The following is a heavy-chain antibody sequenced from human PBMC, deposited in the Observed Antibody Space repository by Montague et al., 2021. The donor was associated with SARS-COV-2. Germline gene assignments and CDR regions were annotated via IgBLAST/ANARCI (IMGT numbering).Heavy chain of an antibody. CDR1: GFSLSTSGMR. J-gene: IGHJ3*02. CDR2: IDWDDDK. D-gene: IGHD3-9*01. Sequence: PALVKPTQTLTLTCTLSGFSLSTSGMRASWIRQPPGKALEWLARIDWDDDKFYSTSLKTRLTISKDTSKNQVVLTMTNMDPVETATYYCARSYYDILTNYYDAFDIWGQGTMVTVSS. V-gene: IGHV2-70*04. CDR3: ARSYYDILTNYYDAFDI.